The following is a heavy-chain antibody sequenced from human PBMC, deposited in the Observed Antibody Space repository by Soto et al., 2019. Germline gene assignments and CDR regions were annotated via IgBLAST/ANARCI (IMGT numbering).Heavy chain of an antibody. CDR2: ISASGGLK. CDR1: GFTFTNYA. V-gene: IGHV3-23*01. J-gene: IGHJ5*02. D-gene: IGHD1-26*01. CDR3: AREVGAPSGWLDP. Sequence: EVQLSESGGDLRQPGGSLRLSCAASGFTFTNYAMTWVRQTPRKGLEWVSGISASGGLKYYADSVQGRFTVSRDNSKNILYLQMDNLRDEDTALYYCAREVGAPSGWLDPWGQGTQVTVSS.